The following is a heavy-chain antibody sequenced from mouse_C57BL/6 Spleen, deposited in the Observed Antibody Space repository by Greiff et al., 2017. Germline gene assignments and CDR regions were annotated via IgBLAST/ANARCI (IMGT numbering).Heavy chain of an antibody. CDR2: IDPSDSYT. V-gene: IGHV1-50*01. CDR1: GYTFTSYW. CDR3: AREDGNHSYYFDY. D-gene: IGHD2-1*01. J-gene: IGHJ2*01. Sequence: QVQLQQPGAELVKPGASVKLSCKASGYTFTSYWMQWVNQRPGQGLEWIGEIDPSDSYTNYNQKFKGKATLTVDTSSSTAYMQLSSLTSEDSAVYYCAREDGNHSYYFDYWGQGTTLTVSS.